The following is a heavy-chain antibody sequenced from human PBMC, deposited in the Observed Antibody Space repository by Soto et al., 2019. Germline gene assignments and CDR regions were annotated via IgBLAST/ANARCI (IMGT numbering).Heavy chain of an antibody. CDR2: IYYSGST. CDR3: AARIYSSGWYAYDY. V-gene: IGHV4-59*01. D-gene: IGHD6-19*01. Sequence: SETLSFTGTVSGGAISSYYWSLLRQPPGKGLGWIGYIYYSGSTNYNPALKSRVTISVDTSKNQFSLKLSSVTAADTAVYYCAARIYSSGWYAYDYWGQGTRVTVSS. CDR1: GGAISSYY. J-gene: IGHJ4*02.